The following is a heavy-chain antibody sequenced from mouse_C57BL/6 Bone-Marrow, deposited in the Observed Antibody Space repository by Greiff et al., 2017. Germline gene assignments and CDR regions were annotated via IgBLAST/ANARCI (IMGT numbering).Heavy chain of an antibody. CDR1: GYTFTSYW. V-gene: IGHV1-69*01. CDR3: AREGGIRNWYFDV. Sequence: QVQLQQPGAELVMPGASVKLSCKASGYTFTSYWMPWVKQRPGQGLEWIGEIDTSDSYTNYNQKFKGKSTLTVDKSSSTAYMQLSSLTSEDSAVYYCAREGGIRNWYFDVWGTGTTVTVSS. J-gene: IGHJ1*03. CDR2: IDTSDSYT.